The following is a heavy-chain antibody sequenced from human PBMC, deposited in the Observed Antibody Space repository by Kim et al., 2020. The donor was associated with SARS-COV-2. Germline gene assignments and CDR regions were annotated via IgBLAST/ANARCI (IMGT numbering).Heavy chain of an antibody. CDR3: ATAQQLDDAFDI. V-gene: IGHV3-21*01. Sequence: YYAESVKGRFTISRDNAKNSLYLQMNSLRAEDTAVYYCATAQQLDDAFDIWGQGTMVTVSS. J-gene: IGHJ3*02. D-gene: IGHD6-6*01.